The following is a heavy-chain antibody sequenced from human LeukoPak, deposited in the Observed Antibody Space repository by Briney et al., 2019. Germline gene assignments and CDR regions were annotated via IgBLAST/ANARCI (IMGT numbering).Heavy chain of an antibody. CDR3: AKGLKTVTTYLGY. CDR1: GFTFSSYG. D-gene: IGHD4-17*01. Sequence: GGSLRLSCAASGFTFSSYGMNWVRQAPGKGLEWVSALSGSGGSTYYADSVKGRFTISRDNSKNTLYLQMNSLRAEDTAVYYCAKGLKTVTTYLGYWGQGTLVTVSS. J-gene: IGHJ4*02. CDR2: LSGSGGST. V-gene: IGHV3-23*01.